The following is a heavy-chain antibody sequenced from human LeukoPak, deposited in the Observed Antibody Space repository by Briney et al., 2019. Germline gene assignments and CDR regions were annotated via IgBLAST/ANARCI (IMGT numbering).Heavy chain of an antibody. J-gene: IGHJ4*02. CDR1: GYSFTTYG. V-gene: IGHV1-18*01. D-gene: IGHD2-2*01. CDR3: ARDFCSSTRCYFDS. Sequence: ASVKVSCKASGYSFTTYGITWVRQAPGQGLEWMGWISAFNGNTNYAQKLKGRVTMTTDTSTSNAYMELRSLRSDDAAVYYCARDFCSSTRCYFDSWGQGTLVTVSS. CDR2: ISAFNGNT.